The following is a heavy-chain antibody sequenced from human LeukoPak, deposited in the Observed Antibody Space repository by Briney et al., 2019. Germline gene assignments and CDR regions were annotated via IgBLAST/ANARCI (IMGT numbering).Heavy chain of an antibody. J-gene: IGHJ5*02. D-gene: IGHD2-2*01. CDR1: GFTFSSYS. Sequence: GGSLRLSCAASGFTFSSYSMNWVRQAPGKGLEWVSSISSSSSYKYYADSVKGRFTISRDNAKNSLYLQMSSLRAEDTAVYYCARDGIQDCSSTSCYGGWFDPWGQGTLVTVSS. V-gene: IGHV3-21*01. CDR3: ARDGIQDCSSTSCYGGWFDP. CDR2: ISSSSSYK.